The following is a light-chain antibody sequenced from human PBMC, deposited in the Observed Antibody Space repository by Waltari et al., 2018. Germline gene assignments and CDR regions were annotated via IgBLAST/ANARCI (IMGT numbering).Light chain of an antibody. J-gene: IGLJ1*01. CDR3: QVWDSSSKYV. CDR2: DDT. CDR1: NIGRKT. Sequence: SYVLTQPPSVSVAPGQTATITCAESNIGRKTLPWYRQKPGQAPVVVVYDDTFRPSGIPERFSGSNSGRTATLTISRVEAGDEADYYCQVWDSSSKYVFGTGTKVTVL. V-gene: IGLV3-21*02.